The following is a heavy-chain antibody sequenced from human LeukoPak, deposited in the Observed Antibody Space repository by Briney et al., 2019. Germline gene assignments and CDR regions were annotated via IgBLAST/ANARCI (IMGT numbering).Heavy chain of an antibody. Sequence: GGSLRLSCAASGFTFSSYGMHWVRQAPGKGLEWVAFIRYDGSNKYYADSVKGRFTISRDNSKNTLYLQMNSLRAEDTAVYYCARAEHSGHRSGYSDYWGQGTLVTVSS. D-gene: IGHD3-3*01. CDR3: ARAEHSGHRSGYSDY. CDR1: GFTFSSYG. V-gene: IGHV3-30*02. CDR2: IRYDGSNK. J-gene: IGHJ4*02.